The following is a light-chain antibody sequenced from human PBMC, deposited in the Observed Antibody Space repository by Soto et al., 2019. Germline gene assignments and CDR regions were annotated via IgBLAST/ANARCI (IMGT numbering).Light chain of an antibody. V-gene: IGKV3-15*01. J-gene: IGKJ1*01. CDR2: GSS. CDR3: QLDNRWSTWT. CDR1: QRVGSRY. Sequence: EVVLTQHPGTLYLSPGESATLPYRATQRVGSRYLAWYQQKPGQAPRVVLYGSSTRATGGPARCSGSGSGTEFTLTISSLQSEDFAVYYCQLDNRWSTWTFGRGTNVDIK.